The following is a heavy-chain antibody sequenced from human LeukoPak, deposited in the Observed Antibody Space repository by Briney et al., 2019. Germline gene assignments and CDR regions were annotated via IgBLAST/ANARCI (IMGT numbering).Heavy chain of an antibody. Sequence: GRSLRLSCAVSGFTFSSYGLHWVRQAPGKGLEWVAVISYDGNNKYHADSVKGRFTISRDNSKNTLYLQMNSLRAEDTAVYYCARTGGAVGATDYDYWGQGTLVTVSS. CDR2: ISYDGNNK. V-gene: IGHV3-30*03. D-gene: IGHD1-26*01. CDR1: GFTFSSYG. J-gene: IGHJ4*02. CDR3: ARTGGAVGATDYDY.